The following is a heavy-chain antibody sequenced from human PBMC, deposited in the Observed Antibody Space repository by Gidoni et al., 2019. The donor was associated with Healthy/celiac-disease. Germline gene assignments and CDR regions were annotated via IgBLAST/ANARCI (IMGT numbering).Heavy chain of an antibody. CDR1: GYTFPSYG. Sequence: QVQLVQSGAEVKKPGASVKVSCKASGYTFPSYGISWVRQAPGQGLEWMGWISAYNGNTNNAQRLQGRVTMTTATSTNTAYMELRSLRSDDTAVYYCARAGGDVVPAAHWYFDLWGRGTLVTVSS. V-gene: IGHV1-18*01. CDR2: ISAYNGNT. CDR3: ARAGGDVVPAAHWYFDL. J-gene: IGHJ2*01. D-gene: IGHD2-2*01.